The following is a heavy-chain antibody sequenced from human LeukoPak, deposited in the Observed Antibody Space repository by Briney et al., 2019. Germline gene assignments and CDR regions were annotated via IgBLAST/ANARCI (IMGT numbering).Heavy chain of an antibody. CDR2: ISGSGGST. CDR1: GFTFSSYA. D-gene: IGHD3-22*01. CDR3: AKTGDYDSSGYFPRYYYYYMDV. V-gene: IGHV3-23*01. J-gene: IGHJ6*03. Sequence: GGSLRLSCAASGFTFSSYAMSWVRQAPEKGLEWVSAISGSGGSTYYADSVKGRFTISRDNSKNTLYLQMNSLRAEDTAVYYCAKTGDYDSSGYFPRYYYYYMDVWGKGTTVTVSS.